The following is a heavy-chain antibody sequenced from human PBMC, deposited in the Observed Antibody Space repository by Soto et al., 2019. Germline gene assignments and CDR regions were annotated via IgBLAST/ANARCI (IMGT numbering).Heavy chain of an antibody. CDR1: GGSISSGDYY. J-gene: IGHJ5*02. CDR3: ATEYYGNYNWFDP. CDR2: IYYSGST. V-gene: IGHV4-30-4*01. Sequence: PSETLSLTCTVSGGSISSGDYYWSWVRQPPGKGLEWIGYIYYSGSTYYNPSLKSRVTISVDTSKNQFSLKLSSVTAADTAVYYCATEYYGNYNWFDPWGQGTLVTVSS. D-gene: IGHD3-16*01.